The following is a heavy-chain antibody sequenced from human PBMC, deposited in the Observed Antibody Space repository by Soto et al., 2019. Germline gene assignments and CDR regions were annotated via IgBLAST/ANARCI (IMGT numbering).Heavy chain of an antibody. CDR2: IYPGDSGA. CDR3: ARQTTGWFGMDV. D-gene: IGHD6-19*01. Sequence: GESLKISCKGAGYSFTDYWIGWVRQMPGKGLEWMGIIYPGDSGARYSPSFQGQVSISADKSVNTAYLQWGSLKASDTAMYYCARQTTGWFGMDVWGQGXTVTVYS. V-gene: IGHV5-51*01. J-gene: IGHJ6*02. CDR1: GYSFTDYW.